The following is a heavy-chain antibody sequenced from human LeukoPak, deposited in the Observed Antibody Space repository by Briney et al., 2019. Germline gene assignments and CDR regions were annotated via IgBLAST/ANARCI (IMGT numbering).Heavy chain of an antibody. CDR1: GGTFSSYA. J-gene: IGHJ4*02. CDR3: ARDDLYGSGNPDY. CDR2: IIPILGIA. V-gene: IGHV1-69*04. Sequence: ASVKVSCKASGGTFSSYAISWVRQAPGQGLEWMGRIIPILGIANYAQKFQGRVTITADKSTSTAYMELSSLRSDDTAVYYCARDDLYGSGNPDYWGQGTLVTVSS. D-gene: IGHD3-10*01.